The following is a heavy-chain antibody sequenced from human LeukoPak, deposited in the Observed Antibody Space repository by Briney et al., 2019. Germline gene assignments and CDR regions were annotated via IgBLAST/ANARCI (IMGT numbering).Heavy chain of an antibody. CDR1: GFTFSSYW. Sequence: PGGSLRLSCAASGFTFSSYWMHWVRQAPGKGLVWVSRINSDGGSTSYADSVKGRFTIFRDNAKNTLYLQVNSLRAEDTALYYCARGLTAVAVDYWGQGTLVTVSS. V-gene: IGHV3-74*01. J-gene: IGHJ4*02. D-gene: IGHD6-19*01. CDR3: ARGLTAVAVDY. CDR2: INSDGGST.